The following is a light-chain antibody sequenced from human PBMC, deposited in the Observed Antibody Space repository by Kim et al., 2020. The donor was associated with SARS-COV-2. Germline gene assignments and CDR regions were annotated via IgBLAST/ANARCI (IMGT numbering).Light chain of an antibody. CDR2: GKN. CDR1: SLRSYD. Sequence: VAWGQTVSITCQGDSLRSYDASWYQQKPGQAPLLVIYGKNNRPSGIPDRFSGSSSGNTASLTITGTQAGDEADYYCNSRDSNENVFFGGGTQLTVL. V-gene: IGLV3-19*01. J-gene: IGLJ2*01. CDR3: NSRDSNENVF.